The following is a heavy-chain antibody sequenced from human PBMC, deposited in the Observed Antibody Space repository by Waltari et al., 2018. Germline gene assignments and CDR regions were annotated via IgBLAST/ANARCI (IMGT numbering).Heavy chain of an antibody. J-gene: IGHJ6*03. D-gene: IGHD3-3*01. CDR3: ARVFGYYYYYRDV. CDR1: GGSLSGYH. V-gene: IGHV4-34*02. Sequence: QVQLQQWGAGLLKPSETLSLTCDVSGGSLSGYHWTWIRQPPGKGLEWIGEINDSGRTTSTPSLGSRVTESIDTANSHFALRVRSVTAADTAVYYCARVFGYYYYYRDVWGKGTTVTISS. CDR2: INDSGRT.